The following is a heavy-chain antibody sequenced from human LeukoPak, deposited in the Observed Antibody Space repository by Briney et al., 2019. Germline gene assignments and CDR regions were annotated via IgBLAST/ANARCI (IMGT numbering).Heavy chain of an antibody. CDR1: EFTFSSYV. CDR2: INYNGVIT. D-gene: IGHD3-9*01. Sequence: GGSLRLSCAASEFTFSSYVMYWVRQAPGKGLEWVAAINYNGVITDYADSVRGRFTISRDNSKNTLYLQMNSLRGEDTAVYYCAKLGVRLTSTGQDYWGQGTLATVSS. CDR3: AKLGVRLTSTGQDY. V-gene: IGHV3-23*01. J-gene: IGHJ4*02.